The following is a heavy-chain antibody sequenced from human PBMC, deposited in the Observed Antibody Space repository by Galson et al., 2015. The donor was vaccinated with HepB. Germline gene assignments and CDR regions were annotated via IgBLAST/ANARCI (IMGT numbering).Heavy chain of an antibody. CDR3: VRGGEYCSGGSCPPDDTFDI. V-gene: IGHV3-74*01. Sequence: SLRLSCAASGFNFGNYWMHWVRQSPGMGLVWVSRVSSDGSTTTYADSVKGRFTISRDNAKNTQYLQMNSLRDEDTAVYYCVRGGEYCSGGSCPPDDTFDIWGQVTMVTVSS. J-gene: IGHJ3*02. CDR1: GFNFGNYW. CDR2: VSSDGSTT. D-gene: IGHD2-15*01.